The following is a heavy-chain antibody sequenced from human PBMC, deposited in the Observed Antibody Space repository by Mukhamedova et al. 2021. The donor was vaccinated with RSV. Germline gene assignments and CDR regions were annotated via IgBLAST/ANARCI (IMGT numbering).Heavy chain of an antibody. D-gene: IGHD6-19*01. J-gene: IGHJ5*02. CDR2: ISWNSGSI. V-gene: IGHV3-9*01. CDR3: AKDTVAAPIGGWFDP. Sequence: VRQAPGKGLEWVSGISWNSGSIGYADSVKGRFTISRDNAKNSLYLQMNSLRAEDTALYYCAKDTVAAPIGGWFDPWGQGTLVTVS.